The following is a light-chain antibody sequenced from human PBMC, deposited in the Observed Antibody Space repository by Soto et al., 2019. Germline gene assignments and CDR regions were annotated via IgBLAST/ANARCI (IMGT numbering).Light chain of an antibody. CDR3: QQYNNWPRT. CDR2: GAS. Sequence: EIVMTQSPSTLSVSPGETTRLSCRASKSINSDVAWYQQKVGQTPRLLIHGASTRATGIAARFSGSGSGTEFTLTISSLQSEDFAVYYCQQYNNWPRTSGQGTRWIS. V-gene: IGKV3D-15*01. CDR1: KSINSD. J-gene: IGKJ1*01.